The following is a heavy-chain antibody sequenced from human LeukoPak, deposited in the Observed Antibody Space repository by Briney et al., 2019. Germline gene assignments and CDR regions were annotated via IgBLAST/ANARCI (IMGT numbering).Heavy chain of an antibody. V-gene: IGHV3-21*01. Sequence: GGSLRLSCAASGFTFSRYSMNWVRQAPGKGLEWVSSISSGGTYIYYADSVKGRFTISRDNSKNTLYLQMNSLRAEDTAVYYCARDYDFWSGYYRRGDAFDIWGQGTMVTVSS. CDR2: ISSGGTYI. J-gene: IGHJ3*02. D-gene: IGHD3-3*01. CDR3: ARDYDFWSGYYRRGDAFDI. CDR1: GFTFSRYS.